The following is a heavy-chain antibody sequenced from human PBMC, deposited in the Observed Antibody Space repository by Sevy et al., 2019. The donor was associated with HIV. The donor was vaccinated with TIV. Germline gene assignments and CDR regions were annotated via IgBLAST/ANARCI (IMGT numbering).Heavy chain of an antibody. CDR3: ARDLEEGGSGSYLGAIDI. Sequence: GGSLRLSCAASGFTFSSYSMNWVRQAPGKGLEWVSSISTSSSYISYADSVKGRFTISRDNAKNSLYLQMNSLRAEDTAVYHCARDLEEGGSGSYLGAIDIWGQGTMVTVSS. J-gene: IGHJ3*02. V-gene: IGHV3-21*01. CDR1: GFTFSSYS. CDR2: ISTSSSYI. D-gene: IGHD3-10*01.